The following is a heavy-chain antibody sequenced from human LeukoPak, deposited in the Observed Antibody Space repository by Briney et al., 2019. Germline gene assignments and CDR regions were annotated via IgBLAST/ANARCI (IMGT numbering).Heavy chain of an antibody. CDR1: GGSISSYY. V-gene: IGHV4-59*08. D-gene: IGHD3-9*01. CDR3: ARHSSYDILTGYLEGWFDP. CDR2: IYYSGNT. Sequence: SETLSLTCTVSGGSISSYYWSWIRQPPGKGLEWVGYIYYSGNTNYNPPLKSRVTISVDTSKNQFSLKLSSVTAADTAVYYCARHSSYDILTGYLEGWFDPWGQGTLVTVSS. J-gene: IGHJ5*02.